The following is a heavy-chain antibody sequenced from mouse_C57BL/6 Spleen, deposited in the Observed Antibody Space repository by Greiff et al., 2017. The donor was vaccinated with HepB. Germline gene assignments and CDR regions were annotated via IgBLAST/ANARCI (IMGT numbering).Heavy chain of an antibody. CDR1: GFSLTSYG. J-gene: IGHJ4*01. Sequence: VQLVESGPGLVAPSQRLSITCTVSGFSLTSYGVHWVRQPPGKGLEWLVVIWSDGSTTYNSALKSRLSISKDNSKSQVFLKMNSLQTDDTAMYYCARHGDKGYYAMDYWGQGTSVTVSS. V-gene: IGHV2-6-1*01. CDR2: IWSDGST. CDR3: ARHGDKGYYAMDY.